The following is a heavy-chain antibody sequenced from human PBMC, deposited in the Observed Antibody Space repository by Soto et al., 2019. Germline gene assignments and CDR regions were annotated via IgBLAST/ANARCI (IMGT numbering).Heavy chain of an antibody. CDR2: ISGSGGST. Sequence: PGGSLRLSCAASGFTFSSYAMSWVRQAPGKGPEWVSAISGSGGSTYYADSVKGRFTISRDNSKNTLYLQMNSLRAEDTAVYYCAKGPRALAYYGMDVWGQGTTVTVSS. CDR3: AKGPRALAYYGMDV. J-gene: IGHJ6*02. CDR1: GFTFSSYA. V-gene: IGHV3-23*01.